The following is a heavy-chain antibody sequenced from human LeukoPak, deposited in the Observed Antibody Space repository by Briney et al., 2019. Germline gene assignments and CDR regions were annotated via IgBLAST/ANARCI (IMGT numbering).Heavy chain of an antibody. CDR3: ARRIGSGWSDY. V-gene: IGHV5-51*01. Sequence: GESLKISCKVSGYRFTSYWIAWVRQMPGKGLEWMGLIYPGDSDTRYNPSFQGQVTISADKSISTAYLQWSSLKASDSAIYYCARRIGSGWSDYWGQGTLVIVSS. J-gene: IGHJ4*02. CDR2: IYPGDSDT. D-gene: IGHD6-19*01. CDR1: GYRFTSYW.